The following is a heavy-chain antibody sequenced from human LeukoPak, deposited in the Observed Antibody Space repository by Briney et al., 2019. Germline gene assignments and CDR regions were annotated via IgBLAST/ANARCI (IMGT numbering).Heavy chain of an antibody. Sequence: GGSLRLSCAASGFTFSSYAMHWVRQAPGKGLEWVSAITGSGGSTYYADSVKGRFTISRDNSKNTLYLQMNSLRAEDTAVYYCAKDRRLWFGESSFDYWGQGTLVTVSS. D-gene: IGHD3-10*01. CDR3: AKDRRLWFGESSFDY. J-gene: IGHJ4*02. V-gene: IGHV3-23*01. CDR1: GFTFSSYA. CDR2: ITGSGGST.